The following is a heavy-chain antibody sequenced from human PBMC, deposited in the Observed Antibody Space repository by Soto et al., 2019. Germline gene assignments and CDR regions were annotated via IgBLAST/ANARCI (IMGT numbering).Heavy chain of an antibody. J-gene: IGHJ6*03. CDR2: ITTSGGNT. CDR1: GFTFSTYA. D-gene: IGHD2-8*01. Sequence: GGSLRLSCAASGFTFSTYAMSWVRQAPGKGLEWVSTITTSGGNTYYADSVQGRFTISRDNSKNTLYLQMNSLRAEDTAVYYCAGRYCTNGVCYTNYYYYIDVGGKGTTVTVS. V-gene: IGHV3-23*01. CDR3: AGRYCTNGVCYTNYYYYIDV.